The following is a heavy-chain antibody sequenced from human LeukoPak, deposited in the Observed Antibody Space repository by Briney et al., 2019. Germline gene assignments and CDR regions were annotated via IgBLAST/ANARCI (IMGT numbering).Heavy chain of an antibody. CDR3: ARKFDWGDYWYFDL. CDR1: GFTISNYW. CDR2: INTDGSTT. J-gene: IGHJ2*01. V-gene: IGHV3-74*01. Sequence: GGSLRLSCAASGFTISNYWIHWVRQAPGKGLVWVSRINTDGSTTTYADSVKGRFSISRDNAKNTLYLQMNSLRAEDTAVYYCARKFDWGDYWYFDLWGRGTLVTVSS. D-gene: IGHD3-9*01.